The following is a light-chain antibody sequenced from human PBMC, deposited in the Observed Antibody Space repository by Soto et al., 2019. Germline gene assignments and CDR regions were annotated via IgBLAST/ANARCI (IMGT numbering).Light chain of an antibody. CDR1: QSISTF. J-gene: IGKJ3*01. CDR2: GAS. Sequence: DIQMTQSPSTLSASVGDRVTITCRASQSISTFLNWYQQRPGKAPNLLIYGASTLQSGVPSRFSGGGSGTDFTLTISSLQPEDFATYYCQQSYTTPQSTFGPGTKVDI. V-gene: IGKV1-39*01. CDR3: QQSYTTPQST.